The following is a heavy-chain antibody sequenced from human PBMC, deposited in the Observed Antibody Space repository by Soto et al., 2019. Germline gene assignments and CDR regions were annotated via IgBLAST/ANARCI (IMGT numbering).Heavy chain of an antibody. V-gene: IGHV4-59*08. Sequence: SETLSPTCTVSGGSISSYYWSWIRQPPGQGLEWIGYIYYSGNAYYNPSLKSRVTISVDTSKNQFSLKLTSVTAADAALYYCARDFFDSSDYTTNWFDPWGQGTLVTVSS. CDR2: IYYSGNA. CDR1: GGSISSYY. D-gene: IGHD3-22*01. CDR3: ARDFFDSSDYTTNWFDP. J-gene: IGHJ5*02.